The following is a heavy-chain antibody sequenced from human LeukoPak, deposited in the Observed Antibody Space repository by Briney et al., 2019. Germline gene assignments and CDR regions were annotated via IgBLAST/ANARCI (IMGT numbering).Heavy chain of an antibody. CDR1: GYRFTSFH. D-gene: IGHD3-3*01. V-gene: IGHV1-8*01. CDR2: MDANTGRA. CDR3: ARGKRFVEWWKIAIEGNWFDS. Sequence: ASVKVSCKASGYRFTSFHINWMRQAPGQGLEWVGWMDANTGRAGYAQKFQGRVTMTRDTSTSTAYMELSSLRSEDTAMYFCARGKRFVEWWKIAIEGNWFDSWGQGTLVTVSS. J-gene: IGHJ5*01.